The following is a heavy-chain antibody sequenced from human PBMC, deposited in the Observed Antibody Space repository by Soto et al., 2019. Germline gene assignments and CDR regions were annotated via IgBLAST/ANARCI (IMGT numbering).Heavy chain of an antibody. V-gene: IGHV1-18*01. CDR2: ISAYNGNT. CDR3: ARHRAAGAVRSGWFDP. CDR1: GHTFTNYG. D-gene: IGHD6-25*01. Sequence: QVQLVQSGAEVKKPGASVKVSCKASGHTFTNYGINWVRQAPGQGLEWMGWISAYNGNTNYAQKFQGRVTMTTDTSARTPSMAPRRRSSDDTAGYYCARHRAAGAVRSGWFDPWGQGTLVTVSS. J-gene: IGHJ5*02.